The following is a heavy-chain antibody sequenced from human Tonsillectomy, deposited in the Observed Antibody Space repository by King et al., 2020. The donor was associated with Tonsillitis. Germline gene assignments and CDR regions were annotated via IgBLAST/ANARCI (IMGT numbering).Heavy chain of an antibody. Sequence: QLVQSGAEVKKPGASVKVSCKASGYTFTSYYMHWVRQAPGQGLEWMGIINPSGGSTSYAQKFQGRVTMTRETSTSTVYMELSSLRSEDTALYYCARSPSGSWYDYWGQGTLVTVSS. J-gene: IGHJ4*02. V-gene: IGHV1-46*01. D-gene: IGHD6-13*01. CDR1: GYTFTSYY. CDR3: ARSPSGSWYDY. CDR2: INPSGGST.